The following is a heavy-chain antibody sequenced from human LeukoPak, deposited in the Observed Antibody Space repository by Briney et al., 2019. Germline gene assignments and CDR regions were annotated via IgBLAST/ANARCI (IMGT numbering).Heavy chain of an antibody. V-gene: IGHV4-4*07. CDR2: IYTSGSTA. CDR1: GGSISSHY. J-gene: IGHJ4*02. Sequence: TSETLSLTCTVSGGSISSHYWSWIRQPAGKGLEWIGRIYTSGSTAKYNPSLMSRVTMSVDTSKNQFSLNLSSVTAADTAVYYCARERDSSSSGWVFDYWGQGTLVTVSS. D-gene: IGHD6-6*01. CDR3: ARERDSSSSGWVFDY.